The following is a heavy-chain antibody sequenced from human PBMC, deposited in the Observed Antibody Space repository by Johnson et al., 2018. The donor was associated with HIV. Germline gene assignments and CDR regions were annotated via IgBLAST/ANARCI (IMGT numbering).Heavy chain of an antibody. D-gene: IGHD3-3*01. CDR3: ATDYNFWSGRPDSFDV. Sequence: VQLVESGGGVVRPGGSLRLSCAVSGFTFEDYGMSWVRQAPGKGLEWVSAISGSGGSTYYADSVKGRFTISRDNSKNSLYLQMNSLRAEDTAVYYCATDYNFWSGRPDSFDVWGQGTMVTVSS. CDR2: ISGSGGST. V-gene: IGHV3-23*04. CDR1: GFTFEDYG. J-gene: IGHJ3*01.